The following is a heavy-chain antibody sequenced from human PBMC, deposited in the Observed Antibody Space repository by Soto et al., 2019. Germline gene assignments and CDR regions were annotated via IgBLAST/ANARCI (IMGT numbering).Heavy chain of an antibody. CDR2: ISGSGGST. J-gene: IGHJ4*02. D-gene: IGHD2-2*01. Sequence: GGSLRLSCAASGFTFSSYAMSWVRQAPGKGLEWVSAISGSGGSTYYADSVKGRFTISRDNSKNTLYLQMNSLRAEDTAVYYCAKDEIVVVPAAWYYFDYWGQGTLVTVSS. CDR3: AKDEIVVVPAAWYYFDY. CDR1: GFTFSSYA. V-gene: IGHV3-23*01.